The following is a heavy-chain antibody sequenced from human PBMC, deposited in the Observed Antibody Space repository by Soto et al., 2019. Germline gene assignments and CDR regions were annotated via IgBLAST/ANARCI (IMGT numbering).Heavy chain of an antibody. CDR1: GYTFTSYD. D-gene: IGHD2-15*01. CDR3: ARGAVVADWFDP. CDR2: MNPNSGNT. Sequence: GASVKVSCKASGYTFTSYDINWVRQATGQGLEWMGWMNPNSGNTGYAQKFQGRVTMTRNTSISTAYMELSSLRSEDTAVYYCARGAVVADWFDPWGQGTLVTVSS. V-gene: IGHV1-8*01. J-gene: IGHJ5*02.